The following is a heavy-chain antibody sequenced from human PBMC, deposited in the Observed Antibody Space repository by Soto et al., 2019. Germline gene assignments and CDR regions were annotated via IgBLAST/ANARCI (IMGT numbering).Heavy chain of an antibody. Sequence: QVQLVQSGAEVKKPGASVKVSCKASGYTFTSYGISWVRQAPGQGLEWMGWISAYNGNTNYAQKFQGRVTMTTDTSTRTGYMELRSLRSDVTAVYYCARGGKCCTNGLCSFDGMDGWGQGTRVHVSS. CDR3: ARGGKCCTNGLCSFDGMDG. D-gene: IGHD2-8*01. J-gene: IGHJ6*02. V-gene: IGHV1-18*01. CDR2: ISAYNGNT. CDR1: GYTFTSYG.